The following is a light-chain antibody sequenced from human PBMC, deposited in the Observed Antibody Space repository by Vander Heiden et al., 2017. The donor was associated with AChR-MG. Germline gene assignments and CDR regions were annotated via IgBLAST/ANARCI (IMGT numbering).Light chain of an antibody. CDR2: SNN. J-gene: IGLJ2*01. V-gene: IGLV1-44*01. CDR3: AAWDDSLNVLV. CDR1: SSNIGSNT. Sequence: HSLLTQPPPASGPPRQRVTISCSGSSSNIGSNTVNWYQQLPGTAPKLLIYSNNQRPSGVPDRFSGAKSGTSASLAISGLQSEDEADYYCAAWDDSLNVLVFGGGTKLTVL.